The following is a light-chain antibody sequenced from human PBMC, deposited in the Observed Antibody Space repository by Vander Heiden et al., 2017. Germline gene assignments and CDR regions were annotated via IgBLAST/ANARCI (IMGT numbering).Light chain of an antibody. Sequence: SYELTQPPSVSVSPGQTASITCSGAKLGDKYACWYQQKPGQPPVLVIYQDSKRPSGIPERFSGSNSGNTATLTISGTQAMEEADYYCQAWDSSTEVFGGGTKLTVL. CDR1: KLGDKY. J-gene: IGLJ2*01. V-gene: IGLV3-1*01. CDR3: QAWDSSTEV. CDR2: QDS.